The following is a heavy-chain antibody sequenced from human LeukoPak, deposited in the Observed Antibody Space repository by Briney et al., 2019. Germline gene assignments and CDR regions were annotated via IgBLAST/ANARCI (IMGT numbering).Heavy chain of an antibody. CDR2: INPNSGGT. Sequence: ASVTVSCKASGYTFTGYYMHWVRQAPGQGLEWMGWINPNSGGTNYAQKFQGRVTMTRDTSISTAYMELSRLRSDDTAVYYCARVDRGLYSSGWYGGYWGQGTLVTVSS. CDR3: ARVDRGLYSSGWYGGY. J-gene: IGHJ4*02. CDR1: GYTFTGYY. V-gene: IGHV1-2*02. D-gene: IGHD6-19*01.